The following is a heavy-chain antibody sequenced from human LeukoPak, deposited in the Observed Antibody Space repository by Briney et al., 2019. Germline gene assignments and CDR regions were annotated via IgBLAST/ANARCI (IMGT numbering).Heavy chain of an antibody. CDR2: ISSSSSYI. CDR3: ARERIVVVPAAMHYYYYGMDV. Sequence: GGSLRLSCAASGFTFSSYSMNWVRRAPGKGLEWVSSISSSSSYIYYADSVKGRFTISRDNAKNSLYLQMNSLRAEDTAVYYCARERIVVVPAAMHYYYYGMDVWGQGTTVTVSS. J-gene: IGHJ6*02. V-gene: IGHV3-21*01. CDR1: GFTFSSYS. D-gene: IGHD2-2*01.